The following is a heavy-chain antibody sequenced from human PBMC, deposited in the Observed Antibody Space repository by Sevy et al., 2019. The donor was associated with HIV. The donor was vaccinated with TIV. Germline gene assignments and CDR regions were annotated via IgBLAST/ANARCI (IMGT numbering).Heavy chain of an antibody. J-gene: IGHJ6*02. Sequence: ASVKVSCKVSGYTLTELSMHWVRQAPGKGLEWMGGFDPEDGEIIYAQKFQGRVTMTEDTSTDTAYMELSSLRSEDTAVYYCATPFLMGNRYYYYGMDVWGQGTTVTVSS. CDR1: GYTLTELS. CDR2: FDPEDGEI. CDR3: ATPFLMGNRYYYYGMDV. V-gene: IGHV1-24*01. D-gene: IGHD3-3*02.